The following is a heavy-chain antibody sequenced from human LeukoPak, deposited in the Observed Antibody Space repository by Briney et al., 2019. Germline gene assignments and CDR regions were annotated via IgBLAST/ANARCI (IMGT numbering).Heavy chain of an antibody. J-gene: IGHJ3*02. Sequence: ASVKVSCKASGYTFTSYGISWVRQAPGHGLEWMGWISAYNGNTNYAQKLQGRVTMTTDTSTSTAYMELRSLRSDDTAVYYCARADYDILTGYSDDAFDIWGQGTMVTVSS. CDR2: ISAYNGNT. CDR3: ARADYDILTGYSDDAFDI. CDR1: GYTFTSYG. V-gene: IGHV1-18*04. D-gene: IGHD3-9*01.